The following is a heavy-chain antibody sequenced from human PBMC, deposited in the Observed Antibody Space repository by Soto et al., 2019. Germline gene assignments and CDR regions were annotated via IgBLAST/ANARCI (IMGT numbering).Heavy chain of an antibody. CDR2: ISAYNGNT. V-gene: IGHV1-18*01. J-gene: IGHJ6*03. CDR3: ARTTVLRLLEWLLKGDYMDV. Sequence: ASVKVSCKASGYTLSTYGITWVRQAPGQGLEWMGWISAYNGNTNYAQKLQGRVTMTTDTSTSTAYMELRSLRSDDTAVYYCARTTVLRLLEWLLKGDYMDVWGKGTTVTVSS. D-gene: IGHD3-3*01. CDR1: GYTLSTYG.